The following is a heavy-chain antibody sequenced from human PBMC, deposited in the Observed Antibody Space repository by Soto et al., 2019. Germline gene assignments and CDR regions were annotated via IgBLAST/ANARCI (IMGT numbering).Heavy chain of an antibody. CDR3: ARESSGGDYVTIQRLPKGEYGTSNWFDP. V-gene: IGHV1-69*04. D-gene: IGHD2-21*02. CDR2: IIPILGIA. J-gene: IGHJ5*02. Sequence: ASVKVSCKASGGTFSSYTISWVRQAPGQGLEWMGRIIPILGIANYAQKFQGRVTITADKSTSTAYMELGSLRSEDTAVYYCARESSGGDYVTIQRLPKGEYGTSNWFDPWGQGTLVTVSS. CDR1: GGTFSSYT.